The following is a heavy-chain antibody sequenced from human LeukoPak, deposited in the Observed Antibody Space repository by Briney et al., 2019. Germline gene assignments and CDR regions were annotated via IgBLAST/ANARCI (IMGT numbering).Heavy chain of an antibody. Sequence: SVKDSCKASGGTFSSYAISWVRQAPGQGLEWMGGIIPIFGTANYAQKFQGRVTITTDESTSTAYMELSSLRSEDTAVYYCARGGGINRGGENWFDPWGQGTLVTVSS. J-gene: IGHJ5*02. CDR2: IIPIFGTA. CDR3: ARGGGINRGGENWFDP. V-gene: IGHV1-69*05. D-gene: IGHD7-27*01. CDR1: GGTFSSYA.